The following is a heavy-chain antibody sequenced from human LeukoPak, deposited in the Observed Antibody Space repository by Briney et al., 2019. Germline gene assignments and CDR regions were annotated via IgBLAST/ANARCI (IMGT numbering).Heavy chain of an antibody. J-gene: IGHJ4*02. V-gene: IGHV4-39*07. CDR1: GGSISSSSYY. D-gene: IGHD3-22*01. CDR3: ARGSSITMIVVVPRVFDY. Sequence: SETLSLTCTVSGGSISSSSYYWGWIRQPPGKGLEWIGSIYYSGSTYYNPFLKSRVTISVDTSKNQFSLKLSSVTAADTAVYYCARGSSITMIVVVPRVFDYWGQGTLVTVSS. CDR2: IYYSGST.